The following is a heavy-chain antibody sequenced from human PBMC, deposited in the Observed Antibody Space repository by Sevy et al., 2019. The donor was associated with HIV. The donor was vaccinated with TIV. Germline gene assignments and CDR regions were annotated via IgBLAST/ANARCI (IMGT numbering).Heavy chain of an antibody. V-gene: IGHV3-7*03. J-gene: IGHJ4*02. CDR1: GFNFSTYL. D-gene: IGHD6-13*01. Sequence: GGSLRLSCGVFGFNFSTYLMSWVRQAPGKGLEWVANIKQDGSEKYYLDSLKGRFTISRDNAKKPLYLQMNSLTAEDNAVYYCARERIEADLGFDYWGQGTLVTVSS. CDR2: IKQDGSEK. CDR3: ARERIEADLGFDY.